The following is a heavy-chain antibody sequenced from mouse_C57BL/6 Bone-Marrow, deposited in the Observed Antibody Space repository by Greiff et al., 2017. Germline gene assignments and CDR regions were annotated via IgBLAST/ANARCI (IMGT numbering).Heavy chain of an antibody. CDR3: ARGGYPYAMDY. J-gene: IGHJ4*01. CDR1: GYTFTSYW. CDR2: IDPSDSYT. D-gene: IGHD2-2*01. Sequence: VQLQQPGAELVRPGTSVKLSCKASGYTFTSYWMHWVKQRPGQGLEWIGVIDPSDSYTNYNQKFKGKATLTVDTSSSTAYMQLSSLTSEDSAVYYCARGGYPYAMDYWGRGTSVTVSS. V-gene: IGHV1-59*01.